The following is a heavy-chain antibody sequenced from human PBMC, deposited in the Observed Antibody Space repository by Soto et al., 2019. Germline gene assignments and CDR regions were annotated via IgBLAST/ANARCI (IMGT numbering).Heavy chain of an antibody. J-gene: IGHJ6*02. Sequence: SETLSLTCTVSGGSISSSSYYWGWIRQPPGKGLEWIGSIYYSGSTYYNPSLKSRVTISVDTSKNQFSLNLSSVTAADTAVYYCAMYNILTGSRPYYYYGMGVWGQGTTVTVSS. CDR3: AMYNILTGSRPYYYYGMGV. CDR2: IYYSGST. D-gene: IGHD3-9*01. V-gene: IGHV4-39*01. CDR1: GGSISSSSYY.